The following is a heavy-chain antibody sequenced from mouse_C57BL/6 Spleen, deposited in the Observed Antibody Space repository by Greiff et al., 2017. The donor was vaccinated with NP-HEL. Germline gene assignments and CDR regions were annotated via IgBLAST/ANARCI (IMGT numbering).Heavy chain of an antibody. Sequence: EVQLQQSGPELVKPGASVKIPCKASGYTFTDYNMDWVKQSHGKSLEWIGDINPNNGGTIYNQKFKGKATLTVDKSSSTAYMELRSLTSEDTAVYYCARLGYDGYPYWYFDVWGTGTTVTVSS. V-gene: IGHV1-18*01. CDR1: GYTFTDYN. CDR3: ARLGYDGYPYWYFDV. CDR2: INPNNGGT. J-gene: IGHJ1*03. D-gene: IGHD2-3*01.